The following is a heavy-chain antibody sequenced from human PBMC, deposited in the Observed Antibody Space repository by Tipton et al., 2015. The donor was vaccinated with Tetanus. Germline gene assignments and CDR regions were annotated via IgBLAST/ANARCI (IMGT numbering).Heavy chain of an antibody. Sequence: TLSLTCTVSGGSIISADHYWSWIRQPPGKGLEWIGYIYYSGTTYYSPSLKSRVTISVDTSNNHFSLKLSSVTAADTAVYYCARQADSWFDPWGQGTLVTVSS. V-gene: IGHV4-30-4*01. CDR2: IYYSGTT. CDR3: ARQADSWFDP. CDR1: GGSIISADHY. J-gene: IGHJ5*02. D-gene: IGHD2-15*01.